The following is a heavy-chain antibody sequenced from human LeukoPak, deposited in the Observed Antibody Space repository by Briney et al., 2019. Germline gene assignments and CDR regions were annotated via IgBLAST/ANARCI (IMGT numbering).Heavy chain of an antibody. CDR1: GFTFSDYS. CDR3: ARDYNYAFDN. CDR2: IGIDSCNI. V-gene: IGHV3-48*01. Sequence: GGSLRLSCAASGFTFSDYSMNWVRQAPGKGLEWVSYIGIDSCNINYADSVKGRFTISGDKAKNSLYLQMNSLRVEDTALYYCARDYNYAFDNWGQGTLVTVSS. D-gene: IGHD1-1*01. J-gene: IGHJ4*02.